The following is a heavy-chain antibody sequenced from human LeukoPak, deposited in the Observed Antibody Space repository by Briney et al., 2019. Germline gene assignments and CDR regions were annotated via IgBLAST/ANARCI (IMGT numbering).Heavy chain of an antibody. CDR2: IYTNGST. CDR1: GGSFSGYY. CDR3: ARDSGLDV. V-gene: IGHV4-4*07. Sequence: DPSETLSLTCAVYGGSFSGYYWSWIRQPPGKGLEWIGRIYTNGSTNYNPSLKSRVTMSVDTSKNQFSLKLSSVTAADTAVYFCARDSGLDVWGQGTTVTVSS. J-gene: IGHJ6*02.